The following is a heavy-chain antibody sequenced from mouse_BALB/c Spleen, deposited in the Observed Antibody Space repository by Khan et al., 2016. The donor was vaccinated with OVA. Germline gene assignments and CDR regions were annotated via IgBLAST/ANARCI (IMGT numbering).Heavy chain of an antibody. J-gene: IGHJ3*01. CDR2: ISSGGDYT. V-gene: IGHV5-9-3*01. CDR1: GFTFSNFA. D-gene: IGHD1-1*01. CDR3: ARHNYGPFAY. Sequence: EVELVESGGGLVKPGGPLKLSCAASGFTFSNFAVSWVRQTPEKRLEWVATISSGGDYTYYPDSVKGRFTISRDDAKNTLYLQLSSLRCEDPAMYFCARHNYGPFAYWGQGTLVTVSA.